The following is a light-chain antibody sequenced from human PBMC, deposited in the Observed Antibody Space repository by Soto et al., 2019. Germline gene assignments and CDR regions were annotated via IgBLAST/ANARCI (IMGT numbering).Light chain of an antibody. CDR3: AAWDDYLNVWV. Sequence: QPVLTQAPSASGTPGQRVTISCSGSSSNIGPNTVNWYQQLPGTAPKLLIYTSDQRPSGVPDRFSGSKSGTSASLAISGLQSEDEADYYCAAWDDYLNVWVFGGGTKVTVL. CDR2: TSD. V-gene: IGLV1-44*01. CDR1: SSNIGPNT. J-gene: IGLJ3*02.